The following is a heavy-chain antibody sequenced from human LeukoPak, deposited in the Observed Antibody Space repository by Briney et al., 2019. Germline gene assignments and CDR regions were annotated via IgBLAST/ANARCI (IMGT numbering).Heavy chain of an antibody. D-gene: IGHD4-23*01. CDR1: GFTFSSYG. Sequence: GGSLXLSCAASGFTFSSYGMHWVRQAPGKGLEWVAFIRYDGSNKYYADSVKGRFTISRDNSKNTLYLQMNSLRAEDTAVYYCARDMRVVVTLFDDAFDIWGQGTMVTVSS. J-gene: IGHJ3*02. CDR2: IRYDGSNK. V-gene: IGHV3-30*02. CDR3: ARDMRVVVTLFDDAFDI.